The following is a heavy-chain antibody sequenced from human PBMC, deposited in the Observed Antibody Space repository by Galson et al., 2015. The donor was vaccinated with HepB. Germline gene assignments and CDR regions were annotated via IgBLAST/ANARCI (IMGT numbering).Heavy chain of an antibody. Sequence: SLRLSCAASGFTSSSYAMSWVRQAPGKGLGWVSAISGSGGSTYYADSVKGRFTISRDNSKNTLYLQMNSLRAEDTAVYYCAKASDFWSGYCDYWGQGTLVTVSS. V-gene: IGHV3-23*01. CDR1: GFTSSSYA. D-gene: IGHD3-3*01. J-gene: IGHJ4*02. CDR3: AKASDFWSGYCDY. CDR2: ISGSGGST.